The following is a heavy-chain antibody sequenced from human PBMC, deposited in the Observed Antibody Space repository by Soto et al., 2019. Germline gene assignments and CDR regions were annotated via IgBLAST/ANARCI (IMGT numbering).Heavy chain of an antibody. V-gene: IGHV3-7*01. Sequence: EVQLVESGGGLVQPGGSLRLSCAASGFTFSSYWMSWVRQAPGKGLEWVANIKQDGSEKYYVDSVKGRFTISRDNAKNSLYLQMNSLRAEDTAVYYCAARYCSGGSCYGRDYWGQGTLVTVSS. J-gene: IGHJ4*02. D-gene: IGHD2-15*01. CDR1: GFTFSSYW. CDR3: AARYCSGGSCYGRDY. CDR2: IKQDGSEK.